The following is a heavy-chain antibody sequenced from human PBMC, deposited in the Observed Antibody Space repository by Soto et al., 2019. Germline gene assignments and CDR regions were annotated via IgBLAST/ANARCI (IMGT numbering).Heavy chain of an antibody. CDR1: GYTFTSYD. CDR3: ARRVITGTTLLFSAGYYYYYMDV. D-gene: IGHD1-20*01. V-gene: IGHV1-8*01. Sequence: GASVKVSCKASGYTFTSYDINWVRQATGQGLEWMGWMNPNSGNTGYAQKFQGRVTMTRNTSISTAYMELSSLRSEDTAVYYCARRVITGTTLLFSAGYYYYYMDVWGKGTTVTVSS. CDR2: MNPNSGNT. J-gene: IGHJ6*03.